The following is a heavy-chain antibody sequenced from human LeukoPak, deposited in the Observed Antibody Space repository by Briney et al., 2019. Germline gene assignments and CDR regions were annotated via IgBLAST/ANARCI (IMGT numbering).Heavy chain of an antibody. CDR2: ISSSGSTI. V-gene: IGHV3-48*03. CDR1: GFTFSSYE. D-gene: IGHD1-26*01. Sequence: GGSLRLSCAASGFTFSSYEMNWVRQAPAKGLEWVSYISSSGSTIYYADSVKGRFTISRDNAKNSLYRQMNSLRAEDTAVYYCARGGSRGMDVWGQGTTVTVSS. CDR3: ARGGSRGMDV. J-gene: IGHJ6*02.